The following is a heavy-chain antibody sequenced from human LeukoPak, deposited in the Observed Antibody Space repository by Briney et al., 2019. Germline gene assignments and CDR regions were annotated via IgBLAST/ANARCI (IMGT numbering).Heavy chain of an antibody. V-gene: IGHV4-4*07. CDR1: GGSISTYY. CDR2: IYTSGTT. J-gene: IGHJ4*02. CDR3: ARLYSSSSHFDY. Sequence: SETLSLTCTVSGGSISTYYWCWIRQPAGKGLEWIGHIYTSGTTNYNPSLKSRVTMSVDTSKNQFSLKLNSVTAADTAVYYCARLYSSSSHFDYWGQGTLVTVSS. D-gene: IGHD6-6*01.